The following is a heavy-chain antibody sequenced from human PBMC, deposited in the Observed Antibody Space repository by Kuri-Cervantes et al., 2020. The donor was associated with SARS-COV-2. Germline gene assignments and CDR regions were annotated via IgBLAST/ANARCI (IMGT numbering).Heavy chain of an antibody. CDR2: ISYDGSNK. CDR3: ARDKLERDGDRRYYYYYGMDV. Sequence: GESLKISCAASGFTFSSYAMHWVRQAPGKGLEWVAVISYDGSNKYYADSVKGRFTISRDNSKNTLYLQMNSLRAEDTAVYYCARDKLERDGDRRYYYYYGMDVWGQGTTVTVSS. D-gene: IGHD1-1*01. CDR1: GFTFSSYA. V-gene: IGHV3-30-3*01. J-gene: IGHJ6*02.